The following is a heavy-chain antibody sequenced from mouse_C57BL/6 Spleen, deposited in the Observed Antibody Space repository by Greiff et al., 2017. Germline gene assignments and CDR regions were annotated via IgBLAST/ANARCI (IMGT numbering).Heavy chain of an antibody. CDR2: IRSKSSNYAT. Sequence: EVQLQESGGGFVQPKGSLKLSCAASGFTFNTYAMHWVRQAPGKGLEWVARIRSKSSNYATYYADSVKDRFTISTDESQSILYLQMNNLKPEDTAMYYCVRDPRYYGNAMDYRGQGTSVTVSS. CDR3: VRDPRYYGNAMDY. J-gene: IGHJ4*01. D-gene: IGHD1-1*01. CDR1: GFTFNTYA. V-gene: IGHV10-3*01.